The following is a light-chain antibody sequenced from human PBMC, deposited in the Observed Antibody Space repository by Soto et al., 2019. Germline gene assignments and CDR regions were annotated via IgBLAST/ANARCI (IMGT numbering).Light chain of an antibody. J-gene: IGKJ4*01. V-gene: IGKV1-5*01. CDR1: QIINIC. CDR3: QHYNSYSRS. Sequence: EIQVTQSALTLSASVGDRVTITCVACQIINICLAWYQQKPGTAPKLLIYDASSLQSGVPSRFRGSTSGTEFTLTISSLQPDDFATYYCQHYNSYSRSFGGGTKVDI. CDR2: DAS.